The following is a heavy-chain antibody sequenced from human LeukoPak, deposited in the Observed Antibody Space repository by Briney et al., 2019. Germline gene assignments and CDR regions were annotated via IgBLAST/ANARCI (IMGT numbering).Heavy chain of an antibody. Sequence: PGGSLRLSCAASGFNFSIYGTHWVRQAPSKGLEWVTFVRYDQSATVYADSVQGRFAISRDNSKNTVYLQMNSLRVEDTALYFCVKDQGECPGSRCYLRFLEYWGQGTLVIVSS. CDR1: GFNFSIYG. CDR3: VKDQGECPGSRCYLRFLEY. J-gene: IGHJ4*02. CDR2: VRYDQSAT. D-gene: IGHD3-3*01. V-gene: IGHV3-30*02.